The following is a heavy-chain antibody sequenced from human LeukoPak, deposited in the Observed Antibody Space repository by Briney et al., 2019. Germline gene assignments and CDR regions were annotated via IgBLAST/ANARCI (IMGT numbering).Heavy chain of an antibody. V-gene: IGHV1-69*06. CDR2: ITPHLDST. Sequence: SVTLSCTFSGGSISNYAISWVRQAPGQGLDWMGRITPHLDSTNYATKFQARVTITAEKSTNTAFMELRSPTSEDTAMYCCTRLVAGGFDSWGQGSLVTVSS. CDR1: GGSISNYA. CDR3: TRLVAGGFDS. J-gene: IGHJ4*02. D-gene: IGHD1-26*01.